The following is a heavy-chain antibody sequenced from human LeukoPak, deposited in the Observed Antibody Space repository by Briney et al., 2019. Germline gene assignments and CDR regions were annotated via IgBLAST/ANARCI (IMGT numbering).Heavy chain of an antibody. CDR2: IDSGGNT. CDR1: GFTFSSYV. CDR3: AKDYGDYYYYGMDV. D-gene: IGHD4-17*01. Sequence: PGGSLRLSCAASGFTFSSYVMSWVRQAPGKGLEWVSAIDSGGNTYYTDSVKGRFTISRDNSKNTLYLQMNSLRAEDTAVYYCAKDYGDYYYYGMDVWGQGTTVTVSS. V-gene: IGHV3-23*01. J-gene: IGHJ6*02.